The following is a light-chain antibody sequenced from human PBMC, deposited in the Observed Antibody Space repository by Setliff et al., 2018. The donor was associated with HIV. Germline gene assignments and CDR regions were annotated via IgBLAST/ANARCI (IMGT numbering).Light chain of an antibody. CDR3: CSNTGSNTYV. V-gene: IGLV2-23*01. CDR1: SSDIGRYNL. Sequence: QSALTQPASVSGSPGQSITISCTGTSSDIGRYNLVSWYQQYPGKAPKLMIYRATKRPSGVSNRFSGSKSGNTASLTISGLQAEDEADYYCCSNTGSNTYVFGSGTKVTVL. CDR2: RAT. J-gene: IGLJ1*01.